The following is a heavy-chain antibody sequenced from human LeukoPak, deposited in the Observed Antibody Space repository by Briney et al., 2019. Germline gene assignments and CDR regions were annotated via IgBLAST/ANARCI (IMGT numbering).Heavy chain of an antibody. Sequence: GGSLRLSCAASGFTFSSYAMYWVRQAPGKGLEWVAVISDDGSKKYYADSVKGRFSISRDSSKNTVYLQMNSLRAEDTALYYCARRGGAAAGMGYYYFMDVWGKGTTVTVSS. CDR1: GFTFSSYA. D-gene: IGHD6-13*01. V-gene: IGHV3-30*01. CDR2: ISDDGSKK. CDR3: ARRGGAAAGMGYYYFMDV. J-gene: IGHJ6*03.